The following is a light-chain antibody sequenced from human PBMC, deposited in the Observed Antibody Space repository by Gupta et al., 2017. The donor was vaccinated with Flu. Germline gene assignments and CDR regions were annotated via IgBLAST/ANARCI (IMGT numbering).Light chain of an antibody. V-gene: IGKV1D-12*01. CDR3: HQANSFPWT. J-gene: IGKJ2*01. Sequence: PSSVYVTVGDRVTITCRASQGISSWLAWYQQKPGKATKLLIDAASRLKSWVPSRFSGSGSGTDFTLTISSQQPEDFATYYCHQANSFPWTFGQGTKLEIK. CDR2: AAS. CDR1: QGISSW.